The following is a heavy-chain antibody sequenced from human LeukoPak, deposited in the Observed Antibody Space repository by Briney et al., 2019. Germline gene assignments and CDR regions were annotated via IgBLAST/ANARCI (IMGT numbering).Heavy chain of an antibody. Sequence: GASVKVSCKVSGYTLTELSMHWVRQAPGKGLEGMGGFDPEDGETIYAQKFQGRVTMTEDTSTDTAYMELSSLRSEDTAVYYCATFFRGYGSGSYYDYWGQGTLVTVSS. CDR1: GYTLTELS. CDR3: ATFFRGYGSGSYYDY. D-gene: IGHD3-10*01. J-gene: IGHJ4*02. V-gene: IGHV1-24*01. CDR2: FDPEDGET.